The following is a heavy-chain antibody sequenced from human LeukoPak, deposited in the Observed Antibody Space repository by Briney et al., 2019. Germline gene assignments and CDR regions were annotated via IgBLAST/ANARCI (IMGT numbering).Heavy chain of an antibody. Sequence: GGSLRLSCAASGFTFSNYAMHWVRQAPGKGLEWVAVISSDGSNKFYADSVEGRFTISRDNSKNTLYLQMNSLRAEDTAVYYCARETSAAGRYFDYWGRGTLVTVSS. V-gene: IGHV3-30-3*01. CDR3: ARETSAAGRYFDY. J-gene: IGHJ4*02. CDR1: GFTFSNYA. D-gene: IGHD6-13*01. CDR2: ISSDGSNK.